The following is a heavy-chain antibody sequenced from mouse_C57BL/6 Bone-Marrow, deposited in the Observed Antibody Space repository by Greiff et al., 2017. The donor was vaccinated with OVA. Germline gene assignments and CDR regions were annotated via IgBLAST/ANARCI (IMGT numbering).Heavy chain of an antibody. CDR1: GYAFSSYW. CDR3: ARGEGLREFAY. Sequence: QVQLKESGAELVKPGASVKISCKASGYAFSSYWMNWVKQRPGKGLEWIGQIYPGDGDTNYNGKFKGKATLTADKSSSTAYMQLSSLTSEDSAVYFCARGEGLREFAYWGQGTLVTVSA. D-gene: IGHD2-4*01. CDR2: IYPGDGDT. V-gene: IGHV1-80*01. J-gene: IGHJ3*01.